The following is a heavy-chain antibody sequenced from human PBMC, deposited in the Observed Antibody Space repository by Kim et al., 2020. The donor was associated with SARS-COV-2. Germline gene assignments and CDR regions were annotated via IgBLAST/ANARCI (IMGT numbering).Heavy chain of an antibody. CDR3: ARGGGDYGGNSSWRYWYFDL. J-gene: IGHJ2*01. V-gene: IGHV4-34*01. D-gene: IGHD4-17*01. CDR1: GGSFSGYY. CDR2: INHSGST. Sequence: SETLSLTCAVYGGSFSGYYWSWIRQPPGKGLEWIGEINHSGSTNYNPSLKSRVTISVDTSKNQFSLKLSSVTAADTAVYYCARGGGDYGGNSSWRYWYFDLWGRGTLVTVSS.